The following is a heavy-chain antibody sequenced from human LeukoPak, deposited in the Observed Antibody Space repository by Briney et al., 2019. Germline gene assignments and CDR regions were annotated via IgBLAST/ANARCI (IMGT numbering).Heavy chain of an antibody. CDR3: ASFVVVIAAYD. CDR1: GGSISSSSYY. CDR2: IYYSGST. V-gene: IGHV4-39*01. J-gene: IGHJ4*02. Sequence: PPETLSLTCSVSGGSISSSSYYWGWIRQPPGKGLEWIGSIYYSGSTYYNPSLKSRVTISVDTSKNQFSLKLSSVTAADTAVYYCASFVVVIAAYDWGQGTLVTVSS. D-gene: IGHD2-15*01.